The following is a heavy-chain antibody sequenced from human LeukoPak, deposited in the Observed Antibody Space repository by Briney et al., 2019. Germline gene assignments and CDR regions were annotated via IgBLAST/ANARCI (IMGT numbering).Heavy chain of an antibody. CDR2: INHSGST. V-gene: IGHV4-34*01. Sequence: SETLSLTCAVYGGSFSGYYWSWIRQPPGKGLEWIGEINHSGSTNYNPSLKSRVAISVDTSKNQFSLKLSSVTAADTAVYYCARRMVRGVITPFDYWGQGTLVTVSS. CDR3: ARRMVRGVITPFDY. J-gene: IGHJ4*02. D-gene: IGHD3-10*01. CDR1: GGSFSGYY.